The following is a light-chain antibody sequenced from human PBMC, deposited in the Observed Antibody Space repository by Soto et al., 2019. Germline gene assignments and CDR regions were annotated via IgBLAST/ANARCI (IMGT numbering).Light chain of an antibody. Sequence: ELVMTQSPVTLSVSPGGRATLSCRASQSVRSNLAWYQQKPGQAPRLLMYDASTRATGIPARFSGSGSGTEFTLTISSLQSEDFAVYYGQQYNNWPPWTFGQGTKVDIK. CDR3: QQYNNWPPWT. V-gene: IGKV3-15*01. J-gene: IGKJ1*01. CDR2: DAS. CDR1: QSVRSN.